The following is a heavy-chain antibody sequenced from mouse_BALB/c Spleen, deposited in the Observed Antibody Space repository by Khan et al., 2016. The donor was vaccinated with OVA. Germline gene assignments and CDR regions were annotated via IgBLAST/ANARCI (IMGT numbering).Heavy chain of an antibody. Sequence: QVQLQQSGAELVKPGASVKLSCKTSGYTFTSYWIQWVKQRPGQGLGWIGQIFPGTGTTYYNENFKDKATLTVDTSANTAYMQFSSLTSEDSAVYFCARGYFGNYEFVYWGQGTLVTVSP. J-gene: IGHJ3*01. CDR3: ARGYFGNYEFVY. D-gene: IGHD2-1*01. V-gene: IGHV1S132*01. CDR2: IFPGTGTT. CDR1: GYTFTSYW.